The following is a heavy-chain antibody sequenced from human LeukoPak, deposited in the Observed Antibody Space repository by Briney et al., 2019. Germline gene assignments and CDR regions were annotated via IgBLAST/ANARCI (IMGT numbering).Heavy chain of an antibody. CDR2: ISGSGGST. CDR1: GFTFSSYV. CDR3: AKDHAGAYYYYGMDV. V-gene: IGHV3-23*01. D-gene: IGHD4/OR15-4a*01. Sequence: GGSLRLSCAASGFTFSSYVMSWVRQAPGKGLEWVSAISGSGGSTYYADSVKGRFTISRDNSKNTLYLQMNSLRAEDTAVYYCAKDHAGAYYYYGMDVWGQGTTVTVSS. J-gene: IGHJ6*02.